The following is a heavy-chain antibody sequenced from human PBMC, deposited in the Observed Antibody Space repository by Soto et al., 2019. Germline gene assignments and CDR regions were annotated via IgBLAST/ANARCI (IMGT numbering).Heavy chain of an antibody. Sequence: QVQLQESGPGLVKPSQTLSLTCTVSGDSITSGGYYWTWIRQHPGKGLEWIGYIYDSGSTYYNPSLKGRVTISVDTSKNHFSLQLSSVTAADTAVYYCARECPSCYDRWFDPWGQGILVTVSS. D-gene: IGHD2-2*01. J-gene: IGHJ5*02. CDR2: IYDSGST. CDR3: ARECPSCYDRWFDP. V-gene: IGHV4-31*03. CDR1: GDSITSGGYY.